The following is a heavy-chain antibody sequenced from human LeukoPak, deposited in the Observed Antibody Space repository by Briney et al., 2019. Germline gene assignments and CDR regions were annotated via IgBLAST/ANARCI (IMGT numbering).Heavy chain of an antibody. V-gene: IGHV3-30*04. Sequence: GGSLRLSCAGSGFTFSSYAMHWVRQAPGKGLEWVAVISYDGSNKYYADSVKGRFTISRDNSKNTLYLQMNSLRTEDTAVYYCARGLANSRDYWGQGTLVTVSS. CDR1: GFTFSSYA. J-gene: IGHJ4*02. CDR2: ISYDGSNK. CDR3: ARGLANSRDY.